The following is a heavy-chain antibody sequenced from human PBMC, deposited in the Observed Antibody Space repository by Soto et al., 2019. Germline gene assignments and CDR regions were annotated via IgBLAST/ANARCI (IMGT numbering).Heavy chain of an antibody. Sequence: QVQLVQSGAEVKKPGSSVKVSCKASGGTFSTYSISWVRQAPGQGLEWMGGIIPIFGTTNYAQQLQGRVTITADESTNTAYMELSSLRSEDTAVYYCARAPPHCPGGRCYSGHHYYYYVMDVWGQGTTVTVSS. CDR1: GGTFSTYS. D-gene: IGHD2-15*01. CDR3: ARAPPHCPGGRCYSGHHYYYYVMDV. CDR2: IIPIFGTT. V-gene: IGHV1-69*01. J-gene: IGHJ6*02.